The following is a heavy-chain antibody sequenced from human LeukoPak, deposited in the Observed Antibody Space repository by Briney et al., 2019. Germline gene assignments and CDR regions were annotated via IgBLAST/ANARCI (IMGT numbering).Heavy chain of an antibody. CDR2: INPSGGST. J-gene: IGHJ6*02. V-gene: IGHV1-46*01. CDR3: ARDNYCSSTSCYDDYYYYYGMDV. D-gene: IGHD2-2*01. Sequence: ASVKVSCKASGYTFTSYYMHWVRQAPGQGLEWMGIINPSGGSTSYAQKFQGRVTMTRDTSTSTAYMELRSLRSDDTAVYYCARDNYCSSTSCYDDYYYYYGMDVWGQGTTVTVSS. CDR1: GYTFTSYY.